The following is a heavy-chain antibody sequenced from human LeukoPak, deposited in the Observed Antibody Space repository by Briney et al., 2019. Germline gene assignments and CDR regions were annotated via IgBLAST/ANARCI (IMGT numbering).Heavy chain of an antibody. CDR2: SSGTGAI. D-gene: IGHD3-10*01. CDR1: GFTFSSFG. Sequence: GGSLRLSCVASGFTFSSFGMNWVRQAPGKGLEWVSYSSGTGAIYYADSVKGRFTISRDNAKNTLYLQMNSLRAEDTAVYYCTRDITGIADYWGQGTLVTVSS. V-gene: IGHV3-48*04. J-gene: IGHJ4*02. CDR3: TRDITGIADY.